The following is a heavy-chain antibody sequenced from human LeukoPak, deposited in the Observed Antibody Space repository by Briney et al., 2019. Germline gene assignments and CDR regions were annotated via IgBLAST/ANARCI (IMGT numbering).Heavy chain of an antibody. Sequence: PGGSLRLSCTASGFTFSDYYMSWIRQAPGKGLEWVSYISSGATIINYAGSVKGRFTISRDNAKNSLHLQMNNLRAEDTAVYYCARDFYGSGRASYFQHWGQGTLVAVSS. CDR3: ARDFYGSGRASYFQH. V-gene: IGHV3-11*01. CDR1: GFTFSDYY. CDR2: ISSGATII. D-gene: IGHD3-10*01. J-gene: IGHJ1*01.